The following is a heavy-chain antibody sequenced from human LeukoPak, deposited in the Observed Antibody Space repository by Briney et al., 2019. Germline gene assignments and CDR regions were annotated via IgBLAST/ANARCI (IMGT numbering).Heavy chain of an antibody. CDR1: GGTFSSYA. D-gene: IGHD5-12*01. CDR3: ARDLSLIMATGGY. Sequence: SVKVSCKASGGTFSSYAISWVRQAPGQGLEWMGGIIPIFGTANYAQKFQGRVTITTDESTSTAYMELRSLRSDDTAVYYCARDLSLIMATGGYWGQGTLVTVSS. CDR2: IIPIFGTA. J-gene: IGHJ4*02. V-gene: IGHV1-69*05.